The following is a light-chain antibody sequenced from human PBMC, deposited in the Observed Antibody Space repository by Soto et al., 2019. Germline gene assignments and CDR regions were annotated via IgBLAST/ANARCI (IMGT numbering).Light chain of an antibody. V-gene: IGKV3-20*01. Sequence: EIVLTQSPGTLSVSPGERATLSCRASQSVSSSNLAWYQQKPGQTPRLLIYAADNRATGIPDRFSASGSGTDFTLIICPPEPEDSAVYYCQQYGGSHGYTFGQGTKLEIK. CDR2: AAD. J-gene: IGKJ2*01. CDR1: QSVSSSN. CDR3: QQYGGSHGYT.